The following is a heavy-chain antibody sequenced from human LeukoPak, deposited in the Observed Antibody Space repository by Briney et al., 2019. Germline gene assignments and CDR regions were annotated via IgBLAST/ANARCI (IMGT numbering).Heavy chain of an antibody. D-gene: IGHD3-10*01. J-gene: IGHJ4*02. Sequence: GGSLRLSCAASGFTFSDYYVSWIRQAPGKGLEWVSYISSSGSTIYYADSVKGRFTISRDNAKNSLYLQMNSLRAEDTAVYYCARVRQIWFGELFSGDFDYWGQGTLVTVSS. V-gene: IGHV3-11*01. CDR2: ISSSGSTI. CDR3: ARVRQIWFGELFSGDFDY. CDR1: GFTFSDYY.